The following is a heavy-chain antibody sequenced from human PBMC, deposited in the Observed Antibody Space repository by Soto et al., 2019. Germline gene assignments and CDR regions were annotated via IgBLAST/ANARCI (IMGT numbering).Heavy chain of an antibody. CDR3: ARDPDSTQMFGWFGELPSYYYYMDV. CDR1: GYTFTIYG. D-gene: IGHD3-10*01. V-gene: IGHV1-18*01. CDR2: ISAYNGNT. J-gene: IGHJ6*03. Sequence: GASVKVSCKASGYTFTIYGISWVRQAPGQGLEWMGWISAYNGNTNYAQKLQGRVTMTTDTSTSTAYMELRSLRSDDTAVYYCARDPDSTQMFGWFGELPSYYYYMDVWGKGTTVTVSS.